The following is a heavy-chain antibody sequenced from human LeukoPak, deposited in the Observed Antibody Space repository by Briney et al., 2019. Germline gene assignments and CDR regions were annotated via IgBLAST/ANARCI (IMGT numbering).Heavy chain of an antibody. D-gene: IGHD3-10*01. V-gene: IGHV4-59*08. J-gene: IGHJ4*02. CDR1: GGSISSYY. CDR3: ARLKEGIDY. CDR2: IYYSGST. Sequence: SETLSLTCTVSGGSISSYYWSWIRQPPGKGLEWIGYIYYSGSTNYNPSLKSRGTISVDTSKNQFSLKLSSVTAADTAVYYCARLKEGIDYWGQGTLVTVSS.